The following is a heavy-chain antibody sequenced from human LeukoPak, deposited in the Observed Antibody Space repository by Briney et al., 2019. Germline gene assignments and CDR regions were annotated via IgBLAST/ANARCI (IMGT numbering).Heavy chain of an antibody. V-gene: IGHV3-74*01. Sequence: GGSLRLSCAASGFTFSGYWMHWVRQAPGKGLVWVSRINSDGSSTTYADSVKGRFTISRDNAKNSLYLQMNSLRAEDTALYYCAKDFDSSGYYSYYFDYWGQGTLVTVSS. D-gene: IGHD3-22*01. CDR1: GFTFSGYW. J-gene: IGHJ4*02. CDR2: INSDGSST. CDR3: AKDFDSSGYYSYYFDY.